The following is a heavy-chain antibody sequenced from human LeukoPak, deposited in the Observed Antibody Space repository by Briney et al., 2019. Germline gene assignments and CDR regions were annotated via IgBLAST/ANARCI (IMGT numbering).Heavy chain of an antibody. CDR3: AKSIVVVIDRPFDY. D-gene: IGHD3-22*01. J-gene: IGHJ4*02. V-gene: IGHV3-23*01. Sequence: PGGSLRLSCAASGFTFSSYAMSWVRQAPGKGLEWVSAISGSGGSAYYADSVKGRFTISRDNSKNTLYLQMNSLRAEDTAVYYCAKSIVVVIDRPFDYWGQGTLVTVSS. CDR1: GFTFSSYA. CDR2: ISGSGGSA.